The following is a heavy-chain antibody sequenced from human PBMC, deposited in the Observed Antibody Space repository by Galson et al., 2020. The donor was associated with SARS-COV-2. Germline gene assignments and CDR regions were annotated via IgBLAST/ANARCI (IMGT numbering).Heavy chain of an antibody. Sequence: GESLKISCAASGFTFSNYWMSWVRQAPGKGLEWVANIKQDGSEKRYVDSVKGRFTVSRDNAKNSLYLQMNSLRAEDTAVFYGVRILSDSDSSSYYRASDYWGQGTLVTVSS. CDR1: GFTFSNYW. CDR2: IKQDGSEK. CDR3: VRILSDSDSSSYYRASDY. J-gene: IGHJ4*02. V-gene: IGHV3-7*01. D-gene: IGHD3-22*01.